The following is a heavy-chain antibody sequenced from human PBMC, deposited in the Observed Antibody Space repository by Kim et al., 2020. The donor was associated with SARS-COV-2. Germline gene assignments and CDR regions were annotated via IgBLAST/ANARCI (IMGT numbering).Heavy chain of an antibody. V-gene: IGHV4-34*01. D-gene: IGHD3-10*01. CDR2: INHSGST. J-gene: IGHJ6*02. CDR3: ASRRSRMVRGVKDYYYYGMDV. Sequence: SETLSLTCAVYGGSFSGYYWSWIRQPPGKGLEWIGEINHSGSTNYNPSLKSRVTISVDTSKNQFSLKLSSVTAADTAVYYCASRRSRMVRGVKDYYYYGMDVWGQGTTVTVSS. CDR1: GGSFSGYY.